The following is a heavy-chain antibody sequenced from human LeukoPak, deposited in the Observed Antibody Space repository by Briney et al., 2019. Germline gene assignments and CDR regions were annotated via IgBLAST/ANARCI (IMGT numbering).Heavy chain of an antibody. CDR1: GDPLSSAIYY. V-gene: IGHV4-61*01. CDR3: ARVVGQWLVRFDY. J-gene: IGHJ4*02. D-gene: IGHD6-19*01. Sequence: PSETLSLTFTIPGDPLSSAIYYSSCSRQPPVNGLEQTGYIYYSGSTNYNPSLKSRVTISVDTSKNQFSLKLSSVTAADTAVYYCARVVGQWLVRFDYWGQGTLVTVSS. CDR2: IYYSGST.